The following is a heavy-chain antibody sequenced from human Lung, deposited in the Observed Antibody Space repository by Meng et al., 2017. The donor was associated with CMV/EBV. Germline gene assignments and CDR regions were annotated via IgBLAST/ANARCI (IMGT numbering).Heavy chain of an antibody. Sequence: SXAASGFTFNNYAMHWVRQAPGKGLQWVAVVSYDGNNKYYADSVKGRFTISRDNSKNTLDLQMNSLRAEDTAMYYCAKKGPYCSSTSCPPDAFDIWGQGXMVTVSS. J-gene: IGHJ3*02. D-gene: IGHD2-2*01. CDR2: VSYDGNNK. CDR3: AKKGPYCSSTSCPPDAFDI. CDR1: GFTFNNYA. V-gene: IGHV3-30-3*02.